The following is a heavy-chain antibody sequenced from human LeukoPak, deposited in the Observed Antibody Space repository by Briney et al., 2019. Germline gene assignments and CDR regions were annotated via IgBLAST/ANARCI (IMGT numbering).Heavy chain of an antibody. Sequence: SETLSLTCTVSGGSVTSGNWNWIRQPAGKGLEWIGRIYTNGGASYNPSLKSRVTISIDASKNQFSLKLSSVTAADTVVYYCAREPPGYWGQGILVTVSS. CDR2: IYTNGGA. CDR1: GGSVTSGN. CDR3: AREPPGY. V-gene: IGHV4-4*07. J-gene: IGHJ4*02.